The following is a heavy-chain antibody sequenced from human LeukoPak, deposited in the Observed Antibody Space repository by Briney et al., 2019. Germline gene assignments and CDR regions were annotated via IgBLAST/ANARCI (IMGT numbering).Heavy chain of an antibody. D-gene: IGHD5-18*01. J-gene: IGHJ4*02. CDR3: ARHRGRGYSH. CDR2: IYYSGST. CDR1: GGFVSSSSYY. V-gene: IGHV4-39*07. Sequence: PSETLSLTCTVSGGFVSSSSYYWGWIRQPPGKGLEWIGSIYYSGSTYYNPSLKSRVTISVDTSKNQFSLKLSSVTAADTAVYYCARHRGRGYSHWGQGTLVTVSS.